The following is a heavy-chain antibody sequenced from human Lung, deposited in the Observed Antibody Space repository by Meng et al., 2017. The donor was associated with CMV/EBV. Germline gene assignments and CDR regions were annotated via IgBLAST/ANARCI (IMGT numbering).Heavy chain of an antibody. V-gene: IGHV3-53*01. CDR1: GFIVSDNY. CDR3: AREQGYFSSKHYYYHLDV. Sequence: GGSLRLXCAASGFIVSDNYMNWVRQAPGKGLEWISIIYSNENTYYADSVKGRFTNSRDNSKNTLYLQMNSLRAEDTAVYYCAREQGYFSSKHYYYHLDVWXKGTTVTVSS. J-gene: IGHJ6*04. CDR2: IYSNENT. D-gene: IGHD6-6*01.